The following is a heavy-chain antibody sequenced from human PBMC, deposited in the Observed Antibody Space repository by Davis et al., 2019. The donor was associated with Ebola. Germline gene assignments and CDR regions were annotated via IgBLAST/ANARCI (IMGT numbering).Heavy chain of an antibody. CDR1: GYTFSNYY. V-gene: IGHV1-46*01. D-gene: IGHD5-24*01. CDR2: INPSGGST. Sequence: AALVKVSCKASGYTFSNYYMHWLRQAPGQGLEWMGIINPSGGSTSYAQKFQGRVTMTRDTSISTAYMELSRLRSDDTAVYYCARGENGDGYNSWGQGTLVTVSS. J-gene: IGHJ4*02. CDR3: ARGENGDGYNS.